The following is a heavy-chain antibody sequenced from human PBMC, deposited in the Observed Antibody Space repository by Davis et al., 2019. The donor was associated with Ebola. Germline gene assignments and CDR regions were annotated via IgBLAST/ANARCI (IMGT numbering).Heavy chain of an antibody. Sequence: GESLKISCAASGFTFSTYGMHWVRQAPGKGLEWVAVIWYDGRNKYYADSVKGRFTISRDNAKNTLYLQMNSLRAEDTAVYYCARGEQQLADYWGQGTLVTVSS. J-gene: IGHJ4*02. CDR1: GFTFSTYG. D-gene: IGHD6-13*01. CDR2: IWYDGRNK. V-gene: IGHV3-33*01. CDR3: ARGEQQLADY.